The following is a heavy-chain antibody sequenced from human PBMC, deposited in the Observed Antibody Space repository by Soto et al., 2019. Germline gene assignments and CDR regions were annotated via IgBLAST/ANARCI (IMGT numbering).Heavy chain of an antibody. CDR3: ARSPQWTPLLRGGMDV. CDR1: GFTFSSFS. CDR2: ISFSSSNI. Sequence: EVSLVESGGGLVKPGGSLRLSCAASGFTFSSFSMNWVRQAPGKGLEWVASISFSSSNIYHADSLKGRFTISRDNDQNSLYLQMNSLRAEDTDVYYCARSPQWTPLLRGGMDVWGRGTTVIVAS. D-gene: IGHD6-19*01. J-gene: IGHJ6*02. V-gene: IGHV3-21*01.